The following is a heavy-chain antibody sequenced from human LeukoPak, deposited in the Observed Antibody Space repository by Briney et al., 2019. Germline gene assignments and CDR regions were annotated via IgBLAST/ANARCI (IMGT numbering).Heavy chain of an antibody. Sequence: GGSLSLSCAASGFTFRSNAMSWVGQAPGKGREWVAAISGSGVSTYYPDSVKGRFTISRDNSKNTLYLQMNSLRAEDTAVYYCAKDVRYNWFDPWGQGTLVTVSS. CDR2: ISGSGVST. D-gene: IGHD1-14*01. CDR3: AKDVRYNWFDP. CDR1: GFTFRSNA. V-gene: IGHV3-23*01. J-gene: IGHJ5*02.